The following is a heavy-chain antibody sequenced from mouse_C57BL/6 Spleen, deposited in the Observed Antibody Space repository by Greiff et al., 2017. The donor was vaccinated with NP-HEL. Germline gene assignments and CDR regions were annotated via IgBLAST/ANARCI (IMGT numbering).Heavy chain of an antibody. CDR1: GYTFPSYW. CDR3: ARLGYYGIY. D-gene: IGHD2-1*01. J-gene: IGHJ2*01. CDR2: IDPSDSYT. Sequence: QVQLQQPGAELVKPGASVKLSCKASGYTFPSYWMQWVKQRPGQGLEWIGEIDPSDSYTNYNQKFKGKATLTVDTSSSTAYMQLSSLTSEDSAVYYCARLGYYGIYWGQGTTLTVSS. V-gene: IGHV1-50*01.